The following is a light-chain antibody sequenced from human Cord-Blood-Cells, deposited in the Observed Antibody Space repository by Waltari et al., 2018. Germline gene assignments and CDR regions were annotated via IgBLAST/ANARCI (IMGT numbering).Light chain of an antibody. CDR3: QQYNSYSRT. CDR2: KAS. CDR1: QSISSW. J-gene: IGKJ1*01. Sequence: DIQMTQSPSTLSASVGDRVTITCRASQSISSWLARYQQKPGKAPKLLIYKASSLESGVPSRFSGSGSGTEFTLTIISLQPDDFATYYCQQYNSYSRTFGQGTKVEIK. V-gene: IGKV1-5*03.